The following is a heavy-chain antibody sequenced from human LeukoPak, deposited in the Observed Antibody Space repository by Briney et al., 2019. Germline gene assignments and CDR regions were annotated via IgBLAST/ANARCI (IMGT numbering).Heavy chain of an antibody. CDR3: AGTGIRNWFDP. CDR1: GDSISTTGYF. CDR2: IFKSGNT. D-gene: IGHD1-14*01. V-gene: IGHV4-39*01. J-gene: IGHJ5*02. Sequence: SETLSLTCSVSGDSISTTGYFWVWIRQSPGRDLEWIGSIFKSGNTFYNMSLKSRVTIYVDTSKNEFSLSLTSVTAADTAVYYCAGTGIRNWFDPWGQGILVTVSS.